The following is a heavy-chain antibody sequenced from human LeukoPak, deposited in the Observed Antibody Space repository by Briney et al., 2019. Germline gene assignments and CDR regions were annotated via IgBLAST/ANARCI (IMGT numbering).Heavy chain of an antibody. V-gene: IGHV3-74*01. CDR2: INSDGSST. J-gene: IGHJ4*02. CDR1: GFTFSSYW. D-gene: IGHD1-1*01. CDR3: ARALGRGRYFDY. Sequence: GGSLRLSCAASGFTFSSYWMHWVRQAPGKGLVWVSRINSDGSSTSYADSVKGRFTISRDNAKKTLYLQMNSLRAEDTAVYYCARALGRGRYFDYWGQGTLVTVSS.